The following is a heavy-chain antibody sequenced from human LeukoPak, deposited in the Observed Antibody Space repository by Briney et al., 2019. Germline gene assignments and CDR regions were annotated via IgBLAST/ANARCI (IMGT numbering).Heavy chain of an antibody. CDR2: IKQDGSEK. J-gene: IGHJ6*02. Sequence: PGGSLRLSCAASGFPFHTYWMTWVRRSPGMGLEWVANIKQDGSEKYYVDSVKGRFTISRDNTKNLVYLQMNSLRAEDTAVYYCARDCGTTISSYGMDVWGQGTTVTVSS. D-gene: IGHD1-1*01. CDR3: ARDCGTTISSYGMDV. V-gene: IGHV3-7*01. CDR1: GFPFHTYW.